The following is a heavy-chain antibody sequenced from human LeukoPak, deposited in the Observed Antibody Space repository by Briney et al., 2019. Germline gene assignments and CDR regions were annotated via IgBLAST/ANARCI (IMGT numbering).Heavy chain of an antibody. D-gene: IGHD3-22*01. V-gene: IGHV3-23*01. CDR3: AKDDYYDSSGYERAFDY. CDR1: GFTFSSYA. J-gene: IGHJ4*02. Sequence: GGSLRLSCAASGFTFSSYAMSWVRQAPGKGLEWVSAISGSGSRTYYADSVKGRFTISRDKSKNTLYLQMNSLRAEDTAVYYCAKDDYYDSSGYERAFDYWGQGTLVTVSS. CDR2: ISGSGSRT.